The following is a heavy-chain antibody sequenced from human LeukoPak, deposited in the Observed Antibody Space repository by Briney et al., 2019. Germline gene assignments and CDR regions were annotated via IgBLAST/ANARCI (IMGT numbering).Heavy chain of an antibody. Sequence: PGGSLRLSCAASGFTFSDYYMTWIRQAPGKGLEWLSYSTSTGSTVYYADSVKGRFTVSRDNTKNSLSLQMTSLSAEDTAVYYCARVLSSGYSPFDYWGQGILVSVSS. V-gene: IGHV3-11*01. J-gene: IGHJ4*02. CDR1: GFTFSDYY. CDR3: ARVLSSGYSPFDY. D-gene: IGHD3-22*01. CDR2: STSTGSTV.